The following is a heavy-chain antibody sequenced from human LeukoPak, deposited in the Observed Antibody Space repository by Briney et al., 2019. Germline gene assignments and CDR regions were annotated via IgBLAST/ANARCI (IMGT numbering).Heavy chain of an antibody. J-gene: IGHJ6*03. CDR3: ARDVYYDILTGDYYYYMDV. V-gene: IGHV1-18*01. CDR2: ISAYNGNT. CDR1: GYTFTSYG. D-gene: IGHD3-9*01. Sequence: ASVTVSCKASGYTFTSYGISWVRQAPGQGLEWMGWISAYNGNTNYAQKLQGRVTMTTDTSTSTAYMELRSLRSDDTAAYYCARDVYYDILTGDYYYYMDVWGKGTTVTVSS.